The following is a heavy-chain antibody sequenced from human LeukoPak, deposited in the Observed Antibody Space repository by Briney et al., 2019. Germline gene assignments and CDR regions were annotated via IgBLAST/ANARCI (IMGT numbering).Heavy chain of an antibody. Sequence: SETLSLTCAVYGGSFSGYYWSWIRQPPGKGLEWIGEINHSGSTNYNPSLKSRVTISVDTSKNQFSLKLSSVTAADTAVYYCARSRDNSSGYYDYWGQGTLVTVSS. J-gene: IGHJ4*02. D-gene: IGHD3-22*01. CDR3: ARSRDNSSGYYDY. CDR1: GGSFSGYY. V-gene: IGHV4-34*01. CDR2: INHSGST.